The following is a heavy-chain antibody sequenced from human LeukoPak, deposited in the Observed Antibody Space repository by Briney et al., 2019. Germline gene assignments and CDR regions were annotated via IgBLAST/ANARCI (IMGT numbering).Heavy chain of an antibody. D-gene: IGHD2-8*01. V-gene: IGHV1-24*01. Sequence: VASVKVSCKVSGYTLTELSMHWMRQAPGKGLEWMGGFDPEDGETIYAQKFQGRVTMTEDTSTDTAYMELSSLRSEDTAVYYCATLGYCTNGVCYTSLIGFDYWGQGTLVTVSS. CDR1: GYTLTELS. CDR3: ATLGYCTNGVCYTSLIGFDY. J-gene: IGHJ4*02. CDR2: FDPEDGET.